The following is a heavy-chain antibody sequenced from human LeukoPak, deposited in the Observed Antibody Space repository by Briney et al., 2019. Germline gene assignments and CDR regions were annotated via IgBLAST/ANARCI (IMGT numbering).Heavy chain of an antibody. D-gene: IGHD3-10*01. CDR2: IYHSGST. J-gene: IGHJ4*02. CDR1: GYSISSGYY. V-gene: IGHV4-38-2*02. CDR3: ARDMGGDY. Sequence: PSETLSLTCTVSGYSISSGYYWGWIRQPPGKGLEWIGSIYHSGSTYYNPSLKSRVTISVDTSKNQFSLKLSSVTAADTAVHYCARDMGGDYWGQGTLVTVSS.